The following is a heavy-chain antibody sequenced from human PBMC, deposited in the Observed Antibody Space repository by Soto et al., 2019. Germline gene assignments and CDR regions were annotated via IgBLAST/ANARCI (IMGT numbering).Heavy chain of an antibody. J-gene: IGHJ5*02. CDR1: GYPFIKYG. D-gene: IGHD3-9*01. Sequence: QLQLVQSAAEVKKPGASVRVSCKAYGYPFIKYGISWIRQAPEQGLEWMGWIKVDSGYTNYAQKSQGRVTMTADTSADTAFMELRSLRLDDTAVYSCATSYDTGFDPWGQGTLVSVSS. CDR3: ATSYDTGFDP. CDR2: IKVDSGYT. V-gene: IGHV1-18*04.